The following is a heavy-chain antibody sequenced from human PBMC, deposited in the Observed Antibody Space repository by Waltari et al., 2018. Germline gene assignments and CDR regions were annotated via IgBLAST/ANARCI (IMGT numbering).Heavy chain of an antibody. V-gene: IGHV3-23*01. CDR3: AKDAERPWGAFEI. J-gene: IGHJ3*02. CDR2: MGGSGGDT. CDR1: GFTFCHYG. D-gene: IGHD3-16*01. Sequence: EVQLLESGGGLVPPGGSLRLSCVSSGFTFCHYGMSWVRQAPGGGVGWVSTMGGSGGDTYYPESVRGRFIISRDNSQNTLYVQMNILRDEDTAVYYCAKDAERPWGAFEIRGQGTMVTVSS.